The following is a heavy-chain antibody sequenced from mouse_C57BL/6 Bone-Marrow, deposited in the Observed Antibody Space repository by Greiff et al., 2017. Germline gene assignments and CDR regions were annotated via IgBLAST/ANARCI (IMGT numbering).Heavy chain of an antibody. V-gene: IGHV1-47*01. D-gene: IGHD1-1*01. J-gene: IGHJ2*01. CDR3: ARKRYYGRSPYFDY. CDR2: FHPYNDDT. CDR1: GYTFTTYP. Sequence: QVQLQQSGAELVKPGASVKMSCKASGYTFTTYPIEWMKQNHGKSLEWIGNFHPYNDDTKYNEKFKGKATLTVEKSSSTVYLQLSRLTSDDAAVYYCARKRYYGRSPYFDYWGQGTTLTVSS.